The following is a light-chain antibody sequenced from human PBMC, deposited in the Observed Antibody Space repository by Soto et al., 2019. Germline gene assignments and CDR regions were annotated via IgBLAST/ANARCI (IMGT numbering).Light chain of an antibody. V-gene: IGKV1-39*01. CDR1: QSISSY. J-gene: IGKJ2*01. CDR2: AAS. Sequence: DIQMTQSPSSLSASVGDRVTITCRASQSISSYLNWYQQKPGKAPKLLIYAASSLQSGVPSRFSGSGSGTDFPLTISSLQTEDFATYYCQQIYSTPYTFGQGTKLEIK. CDR3: QQIYSTPYT.